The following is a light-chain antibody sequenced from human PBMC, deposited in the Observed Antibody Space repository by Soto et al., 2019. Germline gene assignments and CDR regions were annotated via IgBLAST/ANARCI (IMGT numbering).Light chain of an antibody. Sequence: QSALTQPASVSGSPGQSITISCTGTSTDVGGYNYVSWYQQHPGKAPKLMIYDVSNRPSGVSNRFSASKSGNTASLTISGLQAEDEAVYYCSSFSSTITLVVFGGGTKVTVL. V-gene: IGLV2-14*01. CDR1: STDVGGYNY. CDR2: DVS. CDR3: SSFSSTITLVV. J-gene: IGLJ2*01.